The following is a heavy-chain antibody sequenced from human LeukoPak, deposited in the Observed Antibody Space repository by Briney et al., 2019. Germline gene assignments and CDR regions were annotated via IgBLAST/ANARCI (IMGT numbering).Heavy chain of an antibody. CDR1: GGSISTSNYY. D-gene: IGHD3-22*01. CDR3: ARVYDSSGYWTYYYYYMDV. V-gene: IGHV4-39*07. CDR2: IFYSGST. Sequence: SETLSLTCTVSGGSISTSNYYWGWIRQPPGKGLEWIGNIFYSGSTYYNPSLKSRVTISVDTSKNQFSLKLSSVTAADTAVYYCARVYDSSGYWTYYYYYMDVWGKGTTVTVSS. J-gene: IGHJ6*03.